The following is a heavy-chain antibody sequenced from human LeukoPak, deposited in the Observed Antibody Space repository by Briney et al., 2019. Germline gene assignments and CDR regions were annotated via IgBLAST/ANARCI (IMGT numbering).Heavy chain of an antibody. V-gene: IGHV3-23*01. D-gene: IGHD3-22*01. CDR1: GFTFSNYA. CDR2: ISGSGGTT. CDR3: AKAPPNYYDSSGGPLDY. J-gene: IGHJ4*02. Sequence: GGSLRLSCAASGFTFSNYAMNWVRQAPGKGLEWVSGISGSGGTTYYADSVKGRITISRDNSKNTLYLQMNSLRAEDTAVYYCAKAPPNYYDSSGGPLDYWGQGTLVTVSS.